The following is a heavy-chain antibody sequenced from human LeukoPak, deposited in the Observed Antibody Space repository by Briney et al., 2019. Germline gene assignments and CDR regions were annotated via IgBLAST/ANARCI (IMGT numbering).Heavy chain of an antibody. Sequence: GGSLRLSCAASGFTFSSYAISWVRQAPGQGLEWMGGIIPIFGTANYAQKFQGRVTITADESTSTAYMELSSLRSEDTAVYYCARILGYCSSTSCPYYMDVWGKGTTVTVSS. D-gene: IGHD2-2*01. CDR1: GFTFSSYA. J-gene: IGHJ6*03. V-gene: IGHV1-69*01. CDR2: IIPIFGTA. CDR3: ARILGYCSSTSCPYYMDV.